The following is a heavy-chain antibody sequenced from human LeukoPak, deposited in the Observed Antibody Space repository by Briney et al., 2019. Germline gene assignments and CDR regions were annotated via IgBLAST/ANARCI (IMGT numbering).Heavy chain of an antibody. J-gene: IGHJ5*02. CDR1: GGSISSGGYS. CDR2: IYHSGST. Sequence: SETLSLTCAVSGGSISSGGYSWSWIRQPPGKGLEWIGYIYHSGSTYYNPSLKSRVTISVDRSKNQFSLKLSSVTAADTAVYYCARGSNWFDPWGQGTLVTVSS. V-gene: IGHV4-30-2*01. CDR3: ARGSNWFDP.